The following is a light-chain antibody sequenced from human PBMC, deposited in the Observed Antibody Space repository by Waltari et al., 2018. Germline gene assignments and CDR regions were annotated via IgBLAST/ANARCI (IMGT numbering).Light chain of an antibody. J-gene: IGLJ3*02. CDR3: QVWDDSNNSGV. Sequence: YVLTQPPSLSVAPGETARLTCGGDNIETKSENWYQFKPGPAPLLVMFYDSDRPPGIPERLSGSNSGNTATLTITWVEAGDEADYHCQVWDDSNNSGVFGGGTKLTVL. CDR1: NIETKS. CDR2: YDS. V-gene: IGLV3-21*04.